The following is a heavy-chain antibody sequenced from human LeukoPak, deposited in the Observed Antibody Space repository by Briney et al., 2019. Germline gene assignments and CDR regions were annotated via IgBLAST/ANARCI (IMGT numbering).Heavy chain of an antibody. CDR2: IYYSGST. D-gene: IGHD3-9*01. CDR1: GGSISSSSYY. J-gene: IGHJ4*02. V-gene: IGHV4-39*07. Sequence: SETLSLTCTVSGGSISSSSYYWGWIRQPPGKGLEWIGSIYYSGSTYYNPSLKSRVTISVDTSKNQFSLKLSSVTAADTAVYYRAREPTTYFDWLWEPPFDYWGQGTLVTVSS. CDR3: AREPTTYFDWLWEPPFDY.